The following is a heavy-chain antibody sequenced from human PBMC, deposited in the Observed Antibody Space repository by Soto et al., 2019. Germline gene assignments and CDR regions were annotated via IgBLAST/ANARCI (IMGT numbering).Heavy chain of an antibody. D-gene: IGHD5-12*01. CDR3: ARDPAPVGYRGLDV. J-gene: IGHJ6*02. Sequence: GGSLRLSCAASGFTFSSSWMTWVRQAPGEGLAWVANIKEDGSEKYYVDSVKGRFTISRDNTNESLYLQMNSLRAEDTAVYYCARDPAPVGYRGLDVWGQGTTVTVSS. V-gene: IGHV3-7*01. CDR2: IKEDGSEK. CDR1: GFTFSSSW.